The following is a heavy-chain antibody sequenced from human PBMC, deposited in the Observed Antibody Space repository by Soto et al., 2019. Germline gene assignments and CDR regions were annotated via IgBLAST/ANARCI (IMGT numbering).Heavy chain of an antibody. D-gene: IGHD3-22*01. CDR3: AFTPPPDSRGYYGGFDY. J-gene: IGHJ4*02. CDR2: IYYSGST. Sequence: WETLSFTCTVSGGSISSSSYYWGWIRQPPGKGLEWIGSIYYSGSTYYNPSLKSRVTISVDTSKNQFSLKLSSVTAADTAVYYCAFTPPPDSRGYYGGFDYWGQGTLVTVSS. CDR1: GGSISSSSYY. V-gene: IGHV4-39*01.